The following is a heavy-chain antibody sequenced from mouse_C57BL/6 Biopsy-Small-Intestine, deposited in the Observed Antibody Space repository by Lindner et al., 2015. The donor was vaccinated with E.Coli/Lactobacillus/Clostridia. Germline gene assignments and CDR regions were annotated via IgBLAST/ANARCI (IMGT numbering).Heavy chain of an antibody. Sequence: VQLQESGAELAKPGASVKMSCKASGYTFTGYWMHWVKQRPGQGLEWIGYINPSSYYTEYNQKFKDKATLTADKSSSTAYMQLSSLTSEDSAVYYCARDWDYFDYWGQGTTLTVSS. CDR1: GYTFTGYW. J-gene: IGHJ2*01. CDR3: ARDWDYFDY. V-gene: IGHV1-7*01. CDR2: INPSSYYT. D-gene: IGHD4-1*01.